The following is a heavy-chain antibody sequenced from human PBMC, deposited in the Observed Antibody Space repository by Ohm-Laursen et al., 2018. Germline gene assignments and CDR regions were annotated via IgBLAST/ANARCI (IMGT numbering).Heavy chain of an antibody. CDR3: ARGSEGPSPPY. V-gene: IGHV3-7*01. CDR1: GFTFSSYA. Sequence: SLRLSCAASGFTFSSYAMSWVRQPPGKGLEWVANINKDESEKYYVDSVKGRFTISKDNAKNSLYLQMNSLKFEDTAVYYCARGSEGPSPPYWGQGTLVTVSS. J-gene: IGHJ4*02. CDR2: INKDESEK.